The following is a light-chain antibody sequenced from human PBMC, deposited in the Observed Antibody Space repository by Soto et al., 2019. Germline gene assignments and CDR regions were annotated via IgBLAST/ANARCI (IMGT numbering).Light chain of an antibody. CDR2: GNS. CDR3: QSYDSSLSGYV. Sequence: QSVLTQPPSVSGAPGQRVTVSCTGSSSNIGARYEVHWYQQLPGTAPKLLIYGNSNRPSGVPDRFSGSKSGTSASLAITGLQVEDEADYYCQSYDSSLSGYVFGTGTKLTVL. V-gene: IGLV1-40*01. J-gene: IGLJ1*01. CDR1: SSNIGARYE.